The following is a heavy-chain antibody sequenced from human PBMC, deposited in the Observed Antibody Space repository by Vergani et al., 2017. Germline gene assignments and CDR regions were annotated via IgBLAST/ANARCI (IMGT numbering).Heavy chain of an antibody. Sequence: VQLVESGGGVVQPGRSLRLSCAASGFTFSSYSMNWVRQAPGKGLEWVSSISSSSSYIYYADSVKGRFTISRDNAKNSLYLQMNSLRAEDTAVYYCARDTRREPKGFDYWGQGTLVTVSS. CDR1: GFTFSSYS. CDR2: ISSSSSYI. J-gene: IGHJ4*02. D-gene: IGHD1-26*01. V-gene: IGHV3-21*01. CDR3: ARDTRREPKGFDY.